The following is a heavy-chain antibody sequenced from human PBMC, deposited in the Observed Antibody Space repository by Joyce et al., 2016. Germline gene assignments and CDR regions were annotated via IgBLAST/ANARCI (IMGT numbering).Heavy chain of an antibody. J-gene: IGHJ6*02. V-gene: IGHV1-18*01. CDR3: ARDHLAARPQYYYGMDV. D-gene: IGHD6-6*01. Sequence: QIQLVQSGAEVKKPGASVKVSCKASGYTFTTYGVSWVRQAPGQGLEWMGWIHGYNAKTSYAQKFQGRVTFTTETATSTAYMELRSLRSDDTAVYYCARDHLAARPQYYYGMDVWGQGTTVIVSS. CDR1: GYTFTTYG. CDR2: IHGYNAKT.